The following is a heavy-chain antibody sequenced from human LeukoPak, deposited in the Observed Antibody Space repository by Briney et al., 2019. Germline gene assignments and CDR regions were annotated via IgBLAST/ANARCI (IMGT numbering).Heavy chain of an antibody. J-gene: IGHJ3*02. CDR3: ARDQLYFGELPDAFDI. Sequence: GGFLRLSCAASGFTFSSYWMSWVRQAPGKGLEWVANIKQDGSEKYYVDSVKGRFTISRDNAKKSLSLQMNSLSAEDTAVYYCARDQLYFGELPDAFDIWGQGTMVTVSS. CDR1: GFTFSSYW. CDR2: IKQDGSEK. D-gene: IGHD3-10*01. V-gene: IGHV3-7*01.